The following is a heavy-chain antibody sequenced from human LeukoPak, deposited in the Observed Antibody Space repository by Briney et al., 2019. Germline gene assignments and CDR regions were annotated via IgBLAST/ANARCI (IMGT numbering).Heavy chain of an antibody. Sequence: ASVKVSCKVSGYTLTELSMHWVRQAPGKGLEWMGRFDPEDGETIYAQKFQGRVTMTEGTSTDTAYMGLSSLRSEDTAVYYCATEGFRYGSGSYYNVFDCWGQGTLVTVSS. CDR1: GYTLTELS. J-gene: IGHJ4*02. CDR2: FDPEDGET. V-gene: IGHV1-24*01. D-gene: IGHD3-10*01. CDR3: ATEGFRYGSGSYYNVFDC.